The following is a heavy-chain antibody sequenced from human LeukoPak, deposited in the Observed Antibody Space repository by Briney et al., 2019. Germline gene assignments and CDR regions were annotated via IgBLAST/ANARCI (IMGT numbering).Heavy chain of an antibody. V-gene: IGHV3-74*01. D-gene: IGHD2-15*01. CDR2: ISKDGSTS. CDR1: GFTFSNHW. Sequence: GGSLRLSCEASGFTFSNHWMHWVRQAPGKGLVWVSVISKDGSTSVYADSVRGRLTISRDNAKNTLYLQMNSLRAEDTAVYYCAREQGGYYYYYMDVWGKGTTVTVSS. J-gene: IGHJ6*03. CDR3: AREQGGYYYYYMDV.